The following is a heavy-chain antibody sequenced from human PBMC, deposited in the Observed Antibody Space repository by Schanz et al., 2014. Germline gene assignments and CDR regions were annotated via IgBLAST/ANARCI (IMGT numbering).Heavy chain of an antibody. J-gene: IGHJ5*02. V-gene: IGHV1-18*04. Sequence: QVQLVQSGPEVKKPGASVKVSCKASGYTFTSYGVSWVRQAPGQGLEWMGWISTYTGNTNYAQRLQDRVTMTTDKSTSTVYMELSSLRSEDTAIYYCARGNTIFGVVILGWLDPWGQGTLVTVSS. CDR2: ISTYTGNT. D-gene: IGHD3-3*01. CDR3: ARGNTIFGVVILGWLDP. CDR1: GYTFTSYG.